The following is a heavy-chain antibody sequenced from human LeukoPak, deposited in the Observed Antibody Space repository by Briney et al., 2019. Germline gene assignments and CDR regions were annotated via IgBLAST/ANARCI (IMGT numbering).Heavy chain of an antibody. CDR2: INPNSGGT. J-gene: IGHJ4*02. Sequence: ASVKVSCKASGYTFTGYYMHWVRQAPGQGREWMGWINPNSGGTNYAQKFQGRVTMTRDTSISTAYMELSRLRSDDTAVYYCARSLGPSSIFGAALFDYWGQGTLVTVSS. CDR3: ARSLGPSSIFGAALFDY. CDR1: GYTFTGYY. V-gene: IGHV1-2*02. D-gene: IGHD3-3*01.